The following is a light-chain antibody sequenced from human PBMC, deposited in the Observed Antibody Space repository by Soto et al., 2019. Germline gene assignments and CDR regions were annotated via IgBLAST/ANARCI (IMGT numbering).Light chain of an antibody. J-gene: IGLJ2*01. CDR2: DVS. CDR3: SSYTSSSTLEVV. Sequence: QSALTQPASVSGSPGQSITISCTGTSSDVGGYNYVSWYQQHPAKAPKLMIYDVSNRPSGVSNRFSGSKSGNMASLTISGLQAEDDADYYCSSYTSSSTLEVVFGGGTQLTVL. CDR1: SSDVGGYNY. V-gene: IGLV2-14*03.